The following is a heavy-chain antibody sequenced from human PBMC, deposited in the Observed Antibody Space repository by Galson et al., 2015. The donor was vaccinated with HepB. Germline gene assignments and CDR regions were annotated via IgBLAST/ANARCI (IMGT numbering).Heavy chain of an antibody. V-gene: IGHV5-51*01. Sequence: QSGAEVKKPGESLKISCKGSGYSFTSYWIGWVRQMPGKGLEWMGIIYPGDSDTRYSPSFQGQVTISADKSISTAYLQWSSLKASDTAMYYCARVTRGGYESYSYYYYGMDVWGQGTTVTVSS. CDR2: IYPGDSDT. CDR1: GYSFTSYW. CDR3: ARVTRGGYESYSYYYYGMDV. D-gene: IGHD5-12*01. J-gene: IGHJ6*02.